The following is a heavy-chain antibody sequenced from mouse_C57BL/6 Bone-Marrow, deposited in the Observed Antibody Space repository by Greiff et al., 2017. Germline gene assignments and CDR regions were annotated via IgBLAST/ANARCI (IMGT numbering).Heavy chain of an antibody. J-gene: IGHJ4*01. CDR2: IYPRSGNT. Sequence: QVQLKQSGAELARPGASVKLSCKASGYTFTSYGISWVKQRTGQGLEWIGEIYPRSGNTYYNEKFKGKATLTADKSSSTAYMELRSLTSEDSAVYFCYYGSSYYYAMDYWGQGTSVTVSS. V-gene: IGHV1-81*01. CDR3: YYGSSYYYAMDY. D-gene: IGHD1-1*01. CDR1: GYTFTSYG.